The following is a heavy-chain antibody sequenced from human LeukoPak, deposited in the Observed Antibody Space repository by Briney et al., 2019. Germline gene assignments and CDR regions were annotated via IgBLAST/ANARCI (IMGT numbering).Heavy chain of an antibody. CDR3: ARGYSSGRVDY. V-gene: IGHV4-59*01. J-gene: IGHJ4*02. D-gene: IGHD6-19*01. Sequence: PSETLSLTCTVSGVSISGYYWSWIRQPPGKGLEWIAYIYYSGSTNYNPSLKSRITISVDTSKNQFSLKLSSVTAADTAFYYCARGYSSGRVDYWGQGTLVTVSS. CDR1: GVSISGYY. CDR2: IYYSGST.